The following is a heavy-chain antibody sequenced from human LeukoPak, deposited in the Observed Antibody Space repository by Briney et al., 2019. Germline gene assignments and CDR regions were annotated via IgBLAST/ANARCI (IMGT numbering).Heavy chain of an antibody. CDR1: GFTFSSYW. CDR3: GRRAWERRDAFDI. V-gene: IGHV3-74*01. CDR2: INSDGSST. J-gene: IGHJ3*02. Sequence: TGGSLRLSCAASGFTFSSYWMHWVRQAPGKGLLWVSHINSDGSSTSYADSVKGRFTISRDNAKNTLFLQMNILRAEDTAVYYCGRRAWERRDAFDIWGQGTMVTVAS. D-gene: IGHD1-26*01.